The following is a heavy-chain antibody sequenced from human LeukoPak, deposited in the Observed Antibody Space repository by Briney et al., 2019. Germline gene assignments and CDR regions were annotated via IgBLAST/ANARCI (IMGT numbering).Heavy chain of an antibody. CDR1: GCTFTNYP. Sequence: ASVKVSCKASGCTFTNYPISWVRQAPGQGLEWMGWITTYNGNTKYAHKLQGRVTMTTDTPTSTAYMDLRGLRSDDTAVYYCARGYDYGDYVGDFDYWGQGTLVTVSS. CDR2: ITTYNGNT. V-gene: IGHV1-18*01. CDR3: ARGYDYGDYVGDFDY. J-gene: IGHJ4*02. D-gene: IGHD4-17*01.